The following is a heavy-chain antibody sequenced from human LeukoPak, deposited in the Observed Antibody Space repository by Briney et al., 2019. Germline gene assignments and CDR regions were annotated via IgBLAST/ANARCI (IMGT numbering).Heavy chain of an antibody. V-gene: IGHV3-30*02. J-gene: IGHJ4*02. Sequence: GGSLRLSCAASGFTFSSYGMHWVRQAPGKGLEWVALIWYDGSNKYYADSVKGRFTISRDNSKNSLYLQMNSLRSDDTALYYCARESESSGWYDYWGQGTLVTVSS. CDR1: GFTFSSYG. D-gene: IGHD6-19*01. CDR3: ARESESSGWYDY. CDR2: IWYDGSNK.